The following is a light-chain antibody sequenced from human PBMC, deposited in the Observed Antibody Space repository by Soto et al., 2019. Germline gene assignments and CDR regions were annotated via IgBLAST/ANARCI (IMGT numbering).Light chain of an antibody. J-gene: IGKJ2*01. Sequence: DIQMTQSPSTLSASVGDRVTITCRASQSISTWLAWYQQKPGKAPKLLIYDASSLQSGVPSRFSGSGSGTEFTLTISSLQPDDFAIYYCQHYNSYSPPFGQGTKLEIK. V-gene: IGKV1-5*01. CDR3: QHYNSYSPP. CDR1: QSISTW. CDR2: DAS.